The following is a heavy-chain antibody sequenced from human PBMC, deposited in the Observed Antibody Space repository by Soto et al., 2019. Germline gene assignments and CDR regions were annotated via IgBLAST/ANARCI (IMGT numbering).Heavy chain of an antibody. CDR1: GDCISSYNYY. CDR2: IYYSGNT. Sequence: ETRSLTFTVSGDCISSYNYYWGWIRQPPGKGLEWIGSIYYSGNTYYNPSLKSRVTISVDTSKNQLSLRLNSVTAADTAVNYCARQGYYDSSSYYGFGDWGQGTLVTGSS. CDR3: ARQGYYDSSSYYGFGD. J-gene: IGHJ4*02. V-gene: IGHV4-39*01. D-gene: IGHD3-22*01.